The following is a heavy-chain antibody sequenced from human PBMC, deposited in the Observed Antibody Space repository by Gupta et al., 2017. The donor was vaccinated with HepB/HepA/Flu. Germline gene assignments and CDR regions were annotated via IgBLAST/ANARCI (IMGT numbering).Heavy chain of an antibody. Sequence: QLQLQESGPGLVKPSETLSLTCTVSGGSISSSSYYWGWIRQPPGKGLEWIGSIYYSGSTYYNPSLKSRVTISVDTSKNQFSLKLSSVTAADTAVYYCARHTALLMADDYWGQGTLVTVSS. CDR1: GGSISSSSYY. J-gene: IGHJ4*02. D-gene: IGHD2-8*01. CDR2: IYYSGST. V-gene: IGHV4-39*01. CDR3: ARHTALLMADDY.